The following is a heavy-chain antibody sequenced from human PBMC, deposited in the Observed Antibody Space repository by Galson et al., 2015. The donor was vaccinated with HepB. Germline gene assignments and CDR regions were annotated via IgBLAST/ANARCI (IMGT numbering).Heavy chain of an antibody. D-gene: IGHD6-19*01. CDR1: GYTFTSYA. V-gene: IGHV1-3*01. CDR2: INAGNGNT. Sequence: SVKVSCKASGYTFTSYAMHWVRQAPGQRLEWMGWINAGNGNTKYSQKFQGRVTITRDTSASTAYMELSSLRSEDTAVYYCARITNWLGTLDYWGQGTLVTVSS. J-gene: IGHJ4*02. CDR3: ARITNWLGTLDY.